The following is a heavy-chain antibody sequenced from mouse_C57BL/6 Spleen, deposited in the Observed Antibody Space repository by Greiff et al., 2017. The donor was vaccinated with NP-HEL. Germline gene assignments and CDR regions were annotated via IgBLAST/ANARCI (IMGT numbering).Heavy chain of an antibody. CDR3: ARGLYYYGSSYGYAMDY. CDR1: GYTFTSYW. Sequence: VQLQQPGAELVRPGTSVKLSCKASGYTFTSYWMHWVKQRPGQGLEWIGVIDPSDSYTNYNQKFKGKATLTVDTSSSTAYMQLSSLTSEDSAVYYCARGLYYYGSSYGYAMDYWGQGTSVTVSS. CDR2: IDPSDSYT. D-gene: IGHD1-1*01. V-gene: IGHV1-59*01. J-gene: IGHJ4*01.